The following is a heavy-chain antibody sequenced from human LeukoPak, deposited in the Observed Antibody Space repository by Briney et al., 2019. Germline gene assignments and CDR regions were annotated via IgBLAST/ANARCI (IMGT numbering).Heavy chain of an antibody. Sequence: PSETLSLTCDVSGVSISSNNWWTWVRQPPGKGLEWIREIFHIGSTHYNPSLKSRVTISMNKSKNQFSLRLTSVTAADTAVYYCARRSYCTGGSCLFYFDYWGQGTLVTVSS. CDR1: GVSISSNNW. D-gene: IGHD2-8*02. J-gene: IGHJ4*02. CDR2: IFHIGST. CDR3: ARRSYCTGGSCLFYFDY. V-gene: IGHV4-4*02.